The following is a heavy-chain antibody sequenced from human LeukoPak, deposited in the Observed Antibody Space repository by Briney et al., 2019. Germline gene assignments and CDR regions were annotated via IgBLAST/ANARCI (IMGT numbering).Heavy chain of an antibody. CDR1: GYTFTGYY. Sequence: ASVKVSCKASGYTFTGYYIHWVRQAPGQGLEWMGWINPNSDGTDYAQKLQGRDTMTSDASINTAFMELSRLTSDDTAMYYCARGETWWEQRRYFDFWGQGTLATVSS. D-gene: IGHD1-26*01. CDR2: INPNSDGT. CDR3: ARGETWWEQRRYFDF. V-gene: IGHV1-2*02. J-gene: IGHJ4*02.